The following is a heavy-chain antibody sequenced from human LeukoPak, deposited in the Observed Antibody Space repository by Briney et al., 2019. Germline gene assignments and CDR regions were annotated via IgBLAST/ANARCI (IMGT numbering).Heavy chain of an antibody. CDR1: GGTFSSYA. Sequence: SVKVSCKASGGTFSSYAISWVRQAPGQGLEWMGGIIPIFGTANYAQKFQGRVTITADKSTSTAYMELGSLRSEDTAVYYCARVSNLITTAPFDYRGQGTLVTVSS. CDR2: IIPIFGTA. CDR3: ARVSNLITTAPFDY. D-gene: IGHD1-1*01. V-gene: IGHV1-69*06. J-gene: IGHJ4*02.